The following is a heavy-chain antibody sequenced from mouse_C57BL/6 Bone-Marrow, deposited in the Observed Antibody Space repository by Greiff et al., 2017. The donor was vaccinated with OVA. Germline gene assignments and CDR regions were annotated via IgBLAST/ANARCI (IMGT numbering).Heavy chain of an antibody. CDR2: IDPETGGT. J-gene: IGHJ1*03. D-gene: IGHD1-1*01. V-gene: IGHV1-15*01. Sequence: VKLQESGAELVRPGASVTLSCKASGYTFTDYEMHWVKQTPVHGLEWIGAIDPETGGTAYNQKFKGKAILTADKSSSTAYMELRSLTSEDSAVYYCTRFGYYGSSYRSWYFDVWGTGTTVTVSS. CDR3: TRFGYYGSSYRSWYFDV. CDR1: GYTFTDYE.